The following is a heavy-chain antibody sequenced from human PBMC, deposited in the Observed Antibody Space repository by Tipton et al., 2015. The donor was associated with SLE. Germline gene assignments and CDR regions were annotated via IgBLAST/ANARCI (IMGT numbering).Heavy chain of an antibody. V-gene: IGHV4-39*07. CDR3: ARIAYYYGSGSYWFDP. J-gene: IGHJ5*02. CDR1: GGSISSSSYY. CDR2: IYYSGST. D-gene: IGHD3-10*01. Sequence: TLSLTCTVSGGSISSSSYYWGWIRQPPGKGLEWIGSIYYSGSTYYNPSLKSRVTISVDTSKNQFSLQLNSVTPEDTAVYYCARIAYYYGSGSYWFDPWGQGTLVTVSS.